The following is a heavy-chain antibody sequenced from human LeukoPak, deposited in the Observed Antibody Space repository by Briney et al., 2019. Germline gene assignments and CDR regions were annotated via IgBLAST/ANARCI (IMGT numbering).Heavy chain of an antibody. CDR3: AKVISSYSGYDSY. J-gene: IGHJ4*02. CDR2: ISDGGHHT. V-gene: IGHV3-23*01. D-gene: IGHD5-12*01. CDR1: GTTFTYG. Sequence: GGSLRLSCAASGTTFTYGMSWVRQAPGKGLEWVSSISDGGHHTYYAESVKGRFTISWDNSKNTLYLQMDSLRAEDTAVYYCAKVISSYSGYDSYWGQGTRVTVSS.